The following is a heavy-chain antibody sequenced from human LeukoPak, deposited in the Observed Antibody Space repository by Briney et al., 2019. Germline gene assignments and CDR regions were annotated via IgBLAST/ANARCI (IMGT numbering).Heavy chain of an antibody. D-gene: IGHD1-26*01. CDR3: ARVHVGTAYFDY. V-gene: IGHV4-39*07. J-gene: IGHJ4*02. Sequence: KPSETLSLTCTVSGGSISTRNYYWGWIRQPPGKGLEWIGTIYYSGSTYYNPSLKSRVTISLDTSKNRFSLRLSSVTAADTAVYYCARVHVGTAYFDYWGQGTLVTVSS. CDR1: GGSISTRNYY. CDR2: IYYSGST.